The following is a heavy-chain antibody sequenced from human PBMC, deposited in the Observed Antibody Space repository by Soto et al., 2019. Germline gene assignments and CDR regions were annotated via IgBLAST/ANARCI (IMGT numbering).Heavy chain of an antibody. CDR3: ARVSMGGYYDSSGYYYSFDY. D-gene: IGHD3-22*01. J-gene: IGHJ4*02. V-gene: IGHV1-2*02. CDR2: INPNSGGT. CDR1: GYTFTGYY. Sequence: GASVKVSCKASGYTFTGYYMHWVRQAPGQGLEWMGWINPNSGGTNYAQKFQGRVTMTRDTSISTAYMELSRLRSDDTAVYYCARVSMGGYYDSSGYYYSFDYWGQGTLVTVSS.